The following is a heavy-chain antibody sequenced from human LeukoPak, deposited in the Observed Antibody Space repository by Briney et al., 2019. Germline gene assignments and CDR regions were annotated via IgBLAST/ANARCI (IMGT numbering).Heavy chain of an antibody. V-gene: IGHV3-15*01. CDR3: TTDIPFTSGGAIAY. CDR1: GLLFSNCW. Sequence: GGSLSLLCGASGLLFSNCWVTWVRQAPGKGLEGVGRIKSEVDGATRDYAAPVRGRFTLSRDDSRNTLYLQMNSLKTEDTAFYYCTTDIPFTSGGAIAYWGQGTLVTVSS. CDR2: IKSEVDGATR. D-gene: IGHD3-16*02. J-gene: IGHJ4*02.